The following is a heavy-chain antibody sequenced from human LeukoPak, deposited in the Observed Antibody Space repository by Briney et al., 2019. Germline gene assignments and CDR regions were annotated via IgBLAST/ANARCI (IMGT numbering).Heavy chain of an antibody. CDR2: MYYGGGT. D-gene: IGHD6-13*01. Sequence: SETLSLTCSVSSGSISGYSWNWIRQPPGKGLEWIGYMYYGGGTSYNPSLKSRVTISVDTSKNQSSLKLSSVTAADTAVYYCSRDVVAAAGTWDYWGQGTLVTVSS. J-gene: IGHJ4*02. CDR1: SGSISGYS. V-gene: IGHV4-59*12. CDR3: SRDVVAAAGTWDY.